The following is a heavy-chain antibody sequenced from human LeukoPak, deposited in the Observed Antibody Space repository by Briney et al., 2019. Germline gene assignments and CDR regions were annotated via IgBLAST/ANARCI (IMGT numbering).Heavy chain of an antibody. V-gene: IGHV4-4*07. CDR2: IFGSGST. CDR3: ARGRRVVPAAIYYNWFDP. D-gene: IGHD2-2*01. Sequence: ASETLSLTCTVSGGFISSYYWSWIRQPAGKGLEWIGRIFGSGSTNYNPSLKTRVTMSVDTSKNQFSLKLSSVTAADTAVYYCARGRRVVPAAIYYNWFDPWGQGTLVTVSS. J-gene: IGHJ5*02. CDR1: GGFISSYY.